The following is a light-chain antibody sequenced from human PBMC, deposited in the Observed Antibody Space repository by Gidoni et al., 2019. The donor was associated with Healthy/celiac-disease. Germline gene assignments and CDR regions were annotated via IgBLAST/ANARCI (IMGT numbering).Light chain of an antibody. Sequence: QSALTQPASVSGSPVQSITISCTGTSSDVGGYNDVSWFQQHPGKAPKLMIYEVSNRPSGVSNRFAGSKSGNTASLTISGLQAEDEADYYCSSYTSSSTVVFGGGTKLTVL. J-gene: IGLJ2*01. CDR2: EVS. CDR1: SSDVGGYND. V-gene: IGLV2-14*01. CDR3: SSYTSSSTVV.